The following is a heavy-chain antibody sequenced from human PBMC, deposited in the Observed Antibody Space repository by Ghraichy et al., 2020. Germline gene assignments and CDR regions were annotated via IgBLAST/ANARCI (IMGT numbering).Heavy chain of an antibody. CDR1: GLSISTNTDY. D-gene: IGHD2-15*01. Sequence: GSLRLSCSVSGLSISTNTDYWAWIRQSPGKELEWIGNINLSGTTFYNSLLETRVTMSVDTSKNLFSVRLKPVTAADTAVYFCARVVLGSCSGGTCSPTKFDWGGQGALVTVSS. CDR2: INLSGTT. V-gene: IGHV4-39*02. J-gene: IGHJ4*02. CDR3: ARVVLGSCSGGTCSPTKFDW.